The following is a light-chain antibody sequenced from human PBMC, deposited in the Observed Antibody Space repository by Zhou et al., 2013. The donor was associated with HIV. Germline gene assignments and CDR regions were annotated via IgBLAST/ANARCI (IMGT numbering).Light chain of an antibody. V-gene: IGKV3-15*01. CDR1: QTVSSN. J-gene: IGKJ1*01. Sequence: EIAIWQSPGTLSLSPGERATVSCRASQTVSSNLAWYQQKPGQAPRLLIYGATTRATGIPERFSGSGSGTEFTLTISSLQTEDFAVYYCQQYNNWPLTFGQGTQVEIK. CDR3: QQYNNWPLT. CDR2: GAT.